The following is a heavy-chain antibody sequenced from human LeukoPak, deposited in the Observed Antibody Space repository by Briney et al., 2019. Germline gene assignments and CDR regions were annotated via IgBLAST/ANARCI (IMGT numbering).Heavy chain of an antibody. J-gene: IGHJ6*02. CDR2: ISGSGGST. D-gene: IGHD3-3*01. CDR1: GFTFSNYA. CDR3: AKVFEWLLSGMDV. V-gene: IGHV3-23*01. Sequence: GGSLRLSCAASGFTFSNYAMSWVRQAPGKGLEWVSAISGSGGSTYYADSVKGRFTISRDNSKNTLYLQMNSLRAEDTAVYYCAKVFEWLLSGMDVWGQGTTVTVSS.